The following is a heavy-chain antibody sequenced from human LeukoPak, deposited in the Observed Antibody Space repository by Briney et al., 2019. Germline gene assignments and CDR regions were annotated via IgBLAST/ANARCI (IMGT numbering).Heavy chain of an antibody. D-gene: IGHD6-6*01. Sequence: GASVKVSCKASGYTFTGYYMHWVRQAPGQGLEWMGWINPNSGGTNYAQKFQGRVTMTRDTSISTAYMELSRLRSDDTAVYYCARDRGSSSIAARQPPLSWGQGTLVTVSS. CDR2: INPNSGGT. CDR1: GYTFTGYY. V-gene: IGHV1-2*02. CDR3: ARDRGSSSIAARQPPLS. J-gene: IGHJ5*02.